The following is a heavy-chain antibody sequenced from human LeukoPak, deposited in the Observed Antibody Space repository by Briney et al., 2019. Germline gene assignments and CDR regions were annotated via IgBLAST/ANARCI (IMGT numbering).Heavy chain of an antibody. Sequence: GGSLTLSCAASGFIFSDYYMSWIRQAPGKGLEWVSYISPSGLTIYYADSVRGRFTISRDNAKNSLSLQMNSLRAEDTAVYFCARSIAVAEPFDLWGQGTLVPVSS. CDR1: GFIFSDYY. CDR2: ISPSGLTI. D-gene: IGHD6-19*01. V-gene: IGHV3-11*01. J-gene: IGHJ4*02. CDR3: ARSIAVAEPFDL.